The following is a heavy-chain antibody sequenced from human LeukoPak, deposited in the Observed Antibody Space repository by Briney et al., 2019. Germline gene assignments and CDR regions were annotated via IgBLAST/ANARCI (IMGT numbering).Heavy chain of an antibody. CDR2: ISSSSSTI. J-gene: IGHJ6*03. CDR3: ARRVYYMDV. CDR1: GFTFSSYS. V-gene: IGHV3-48*01. Sequence: GRSLRLSCAASGFTFSSYSMNWVRQAPGKGLGWVSYISSSSSTIYYANSVKGRFTISRDNAKNSLYLQMNSLRTEDTAVYYCARRVYYMDVWGKGTTVTVSS.